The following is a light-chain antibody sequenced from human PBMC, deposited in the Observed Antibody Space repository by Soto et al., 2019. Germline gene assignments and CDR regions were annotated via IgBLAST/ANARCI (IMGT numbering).Light chain of an antibody. V-gene: IGLV1-51*01. CDR3: GTWDSSLSAWV. CDR2: DNN. CDR1: GSNIGSNY. Sequence: QSVLTQPPSASGTPGQRVTISCSGSGSNIGSNYVSWYQQLPGTAPKLLIYDNNKRPSGIPDRFSGSKSGTSATLGITGLQTGDEADYYCGTWDSSLSAWVFGGGTQLTVL. J-gene: IGLJ3*02.